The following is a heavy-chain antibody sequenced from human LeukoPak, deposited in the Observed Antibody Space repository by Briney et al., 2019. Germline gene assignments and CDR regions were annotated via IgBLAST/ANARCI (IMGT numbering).Heavy chain of an antibody. CDR1: GRSGDSLNTYY. J-gene: IGHJ4*02. Sequence: SETLSLTCTVSGRSGDSLNTYYCNWIRQPPGKGLEWIGYVYYRVNTNYNPSLKSRLTISVDTSKSQFSLKVSSVTAADTAVYYCARARTRGNNWYFDYWGQGTLVTVSS. D-gene: IGHD1-1*01. CDR2: VYYRVNT. CDR3: ARARTRGNNWYFDY. V-gene: IGHV4-59*01.